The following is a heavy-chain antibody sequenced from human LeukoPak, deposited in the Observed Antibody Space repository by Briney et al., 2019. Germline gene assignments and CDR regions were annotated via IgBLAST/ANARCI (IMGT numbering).Heavy chain of an antibody. CDR3: AKTRRMGRWTLGFDP. D-gene: IGHD3-10*01. V-gene: IGHV3-21*01. J-gene: IGHJ5*02. Sequence: PGGSLRLSCAASGFTFSTYSMNWVRQAPGKGLEWLSSISGSRNYIYYADSVKGRFTISRDNAKNSLYLQMNRLRAEDTAVYYCAKTRRMGRWTLGFDPWGQGTLVTVSS. CDR1: GFTFSTYS. CDR2: ISGSRNYI.